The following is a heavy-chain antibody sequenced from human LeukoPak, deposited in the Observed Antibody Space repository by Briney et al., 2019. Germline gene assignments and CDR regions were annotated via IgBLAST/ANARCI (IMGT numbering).Heavy chain of an antibody. CDR1: GGSISSSSYY. Sequence: PSETLSLTCTVSGGSISSSSYYWGWIRQPPGKGLEWIGSIYYSGSTYYNPSLKSRVTISVDTSKNQFSLKLSSVTAADTAVYYCARANGGSGSYDFDYWGQGTLVTVSS. D-gene: IGHD3-10*01. CDR3: ARANGGSGSYDFDY. CDR2: IYYSGST. J-gene: IGHJ4*02. V-gene: IGHV4-39*01.